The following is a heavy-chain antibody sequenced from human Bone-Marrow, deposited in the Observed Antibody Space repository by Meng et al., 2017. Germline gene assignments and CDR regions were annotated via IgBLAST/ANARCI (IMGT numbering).Heavy chain of an antibody. CDR2: IYHSGTA. J-gene: IGHJ4*02. V-gene: IGHV4-30-2*01. Sequence: QLQLPESGSGRVKPSQTLFLTCAVSGGSISSDNYPWRWIRQPPGKGLESIGYIYHSGTAYYNPTLESRVTISVDRSKNQFSLKLSSVTAADTAVYYCARGDGYNRYFDYWGQGTLVTVSS. D-gene: IGHD5-24*01. CDR3: ARGDGYNRYFDY. CDR1: GGSISSDNYP.